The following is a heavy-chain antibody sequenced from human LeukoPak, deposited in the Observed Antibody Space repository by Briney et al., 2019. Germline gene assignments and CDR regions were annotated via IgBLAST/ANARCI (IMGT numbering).Heavy chain of an antibody. CDR2: ISGSGAST. J-gene: IGHJ4*02. D-gene: IGHD2-15*01. CDR1: GFTFRSYA. V-gene: IGHV3-23*01. Sequence: GGSLRLSCAASGFTFRSYAMSWVRQAPGKGLEWVSAISGSGASTYYADSVKGRFTISRDNSKNTLYLQMNSLRAEDTAVYYCATRGGGTSSSYYFDNWGQGTLATVSS. CDR3: ATRGGGTSSSYYFDN.